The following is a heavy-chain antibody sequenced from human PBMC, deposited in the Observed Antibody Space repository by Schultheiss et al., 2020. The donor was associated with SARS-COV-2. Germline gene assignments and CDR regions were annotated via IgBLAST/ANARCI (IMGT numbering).Heavy chain of an antibody. Sequence: GGSLRLSCAASGFTFSSYSMNWVRQAPGKGLEWVSGISASGGDTYYADSVKGRFTISRDNSKNTLSLQMNSLRVEDTAIYYCAKEPLNRGRIFLSRGVTAFDFWGQGSLVTVSS. J-gene: IGHJ5*01. V-gene: IGHV3-23*01. CDR3: AKEPLNRGRIFLSRGVTAFDF. CDR2: ISASGGDT. CDR1: GFTFSSYS. D-gene: IGHD2/OR15-2a*01.